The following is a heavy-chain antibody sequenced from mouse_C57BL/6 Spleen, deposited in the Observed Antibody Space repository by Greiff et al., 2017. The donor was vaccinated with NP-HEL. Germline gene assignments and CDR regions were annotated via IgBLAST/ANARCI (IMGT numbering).Heavy chain of an antibody. Sequence: VQLQQSGAELARPGASVKLSCKASGYTFTSYGISWVKQRTGQGLEWIGEIYPRSGNTYYNEKFKGKATLTADKSSSTAYMQLSSLTSEDSAVYFCARGYWDYAMDYWGQGTSVTVSS. V-gene: IGHV1-81*01. CDR2: IYPRSGNT. CDR3: ARGYWDYAMDY. J-gene: IGHJ4*01. CDR1: GYTFTSYG. D-gene: IGHD4-1*01.